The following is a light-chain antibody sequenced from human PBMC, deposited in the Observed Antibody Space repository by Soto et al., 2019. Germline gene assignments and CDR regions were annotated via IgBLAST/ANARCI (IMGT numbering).Light chain of an antibody. J-gene: IGKJ1*01. V-gene: IGKV3-15*01. CDR1: QNVRSN. CDR2: GAS. Sequence: EIVMTQSPATLSVSPGERATLSCRASQNVRSNLAWYQQKPGQAPRLLIYGASTRATGIPSRFSGSGSGTEFTLTISSLQPEDLATYYCQHYSAFSVTFGQGTKVDIK. CDR3: QHYSAFSVT.